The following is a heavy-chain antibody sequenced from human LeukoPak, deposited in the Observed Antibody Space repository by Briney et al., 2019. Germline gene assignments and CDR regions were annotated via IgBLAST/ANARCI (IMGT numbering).Heavy chain of an antibody. Sequence: GGSLRLSCAASGFTFSSYAMSWVRQAPGKGLEWVSAISGSGGSTYYADSVKGRFTISRDNSKNTLYLQMNSLRAEDTAVYYCAKDLVAIERSRADYWGQGTLVTVSS. CDR2: ISGSGGST. CDR3: AKDLVAIERSRADY. V-gene: IGHV3-23*01. J-gene: IGHJ4*02. D-gene: IGHD6-13*01. CDR1: GFTFSSYA.